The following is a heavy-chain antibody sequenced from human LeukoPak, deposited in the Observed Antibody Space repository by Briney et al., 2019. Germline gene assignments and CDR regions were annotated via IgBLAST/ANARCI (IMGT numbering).Heavy chain of an antibody. CDR3: ARDGAVDILTGYGAFDI. D-gene: IGHD3-9*01. J-gene: IGHJ3*02. CDR2: INPNSGGT. CDR1: GYTFTGYY. Sequence: GASVKVSCKASGYTFTGYYMHWVRQAPGQGLEWMGWINPNSGGTNYAQKFQGRVTMTRDTSISTAYMELSRLRSDDTAVYYCARDGAVDILTGYGAFDIWGQGTMVTVSS. V-gene: IGHV1-2*02.